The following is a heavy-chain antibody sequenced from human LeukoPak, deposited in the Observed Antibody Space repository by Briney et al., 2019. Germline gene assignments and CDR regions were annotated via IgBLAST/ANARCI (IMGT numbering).Heavy chain of an antibody. CDR2: ISSGSSAR. CDR1: GFTFSSHS. Sequence: GGSLRLSCAASGFTFSSHSMNWVRQTPGKGLEWVSYISSGSSARYYADSVKGRFTISRDDARNSLYLQMNSLRAEDTAVYCCAKDQQQLAYLFDYWGQGALVTVSS. D-gene: IGHD1-1*01. J-gene: IGHJ4*02. CDR3: AKDQQQLAYLFDY. V-gene: IGHV3-48*01.